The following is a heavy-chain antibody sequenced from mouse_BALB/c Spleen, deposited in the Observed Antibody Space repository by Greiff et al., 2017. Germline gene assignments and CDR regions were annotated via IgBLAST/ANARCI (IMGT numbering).Heavy chain of an antibody. CDR3: VRDDPYAMDY. V-gene: IGHV14-3*02. CDR1: GFNIKDTY. CDR2: IDPANGNT. J-gene: IGHJ4*01. D-gene: IGHD2-3*01. Sequence: EGKLQQSGAELVKPGASVKLSCTASGFNIKDTYMHWVKQRPEQGLEWIGRIDPANGNTKYDPKFQGKATITADTSSNTAYLQLSSLTSEDTAVYYCVRDDPYAMDYWGQGTSVTVSS.